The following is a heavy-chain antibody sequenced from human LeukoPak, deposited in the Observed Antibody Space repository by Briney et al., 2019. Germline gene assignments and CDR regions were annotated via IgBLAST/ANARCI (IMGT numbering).Heavy chain of an antibody. J-gene: IGHJ2*01. Sequence: PSETLSLTCTVSGGSISSGSYYWSWIRQPAGKGLEWIGRLYTSGSTNYNPSLKSRVTISVDTSKNQFSLKLSSVTAADTAVYYCARELRATVTLGYFDLWGRGTLVTVSS. D-gene: IGHD4-17*01. CDR1: GGSISSGSYY. CDR3: ARELRATVTLGYFDL. CDR2: LYTSGST. V-gene: IGHV4-61*02.